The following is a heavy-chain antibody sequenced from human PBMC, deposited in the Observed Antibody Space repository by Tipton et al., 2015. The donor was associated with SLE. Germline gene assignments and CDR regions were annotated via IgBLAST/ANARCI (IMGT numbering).Heavy chain of an antibody. V-gene: IGHV4-34*01. J-gene: IGHJ4*02. Sequence: TLSLTCAVYGGSFSGYYWSWIRQPPGKWLEWIGEINHSGSTNYNPSLKSRVTISVDTSKNQFSLKLSSVTAADTAVYYCARDPDGYNWGYFDYWGQGTLVTVSS. D-gene: IGHD5-24*01. CDR2: INHSGST. CDR1: GGSFSGYY. CDR3: ARDPDGYNWGYFDY.